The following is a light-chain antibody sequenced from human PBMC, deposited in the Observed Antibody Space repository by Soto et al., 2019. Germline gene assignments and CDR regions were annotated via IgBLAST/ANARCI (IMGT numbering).Light chain of an antibody. J-gene: IGKJ1*01. CDR3: LQDFNFPLT. Sequence: GDIVTITFRASQAIRNDLGWFQQKSGKSPKLLIYGASRLQSGVPSTFSGSGSGTEFILTITSLQPEDFATYYCLQDFNFPLTFGQGTKVDIK. CDR1: QAIRND. CDR2: GAS. V-gene: IGKV1-6*01.